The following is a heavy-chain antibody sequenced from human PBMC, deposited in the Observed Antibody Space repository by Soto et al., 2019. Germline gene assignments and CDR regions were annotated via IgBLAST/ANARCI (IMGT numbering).Heavy chain of an antibody. Sequence: QVQLVQSGAEVKKPGASVKVSCKASGYTFTSYDINWVRQATGQGLEWMGWMNPNSGNTGYAQKFQGRVTMTRNTSISTAYMELSSLRSEDTAVYYCARHCSGGSCSNEDADYYYGMDVWGQGTTVTVSS. CDR1: GYTFTSYD. D-gene: IGHD2-15*01. CDR3: ARHCSGGSCSNEDADYYYGMDV. CDR2: MNPNSGNT. V-gene: IGHV1-8*01. J-gene: IGHJ6*02.